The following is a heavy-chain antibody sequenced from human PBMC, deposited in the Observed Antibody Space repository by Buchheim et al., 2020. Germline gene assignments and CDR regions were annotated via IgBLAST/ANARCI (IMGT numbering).Heavy chain of an antibody. J-gene: IGHJ4*02. V-gene: IGHV4-39*01. CDR3: ARRALDSGYGTLDY. Sequence: QLQLQESGPGLVKPSETLSLTCTVSGGSISSSSYYWGWIRQPPGKGLEWIGSIYYSGSTYYNPSLKSRVTISVDPSKNQFSLKLSSVTAADTAVYYCARRALDSGYGTLDYWGQGTL. D-gene: IGHD5-12*01. CDR1: GGSISSSSYY. CDR2: IYYSGST.